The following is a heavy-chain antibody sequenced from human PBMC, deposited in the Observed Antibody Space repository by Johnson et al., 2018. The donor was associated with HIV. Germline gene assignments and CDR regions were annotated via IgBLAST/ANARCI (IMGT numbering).Heavy chain of an antibody. CDR2: ISYDGSNK. J-gene: IGHJ3*01. D-gene: IGHD6-19*01. CDR1: GFNFSTYG. Sequence: QVQLVESGGGLVKPGGSLRLSCSASGFNFSTYGMHWVRQAPGKGLEWVAVISYDGSNKYYADSVKGRFTISRDNSKNTLYLQMNSLSAEDTAVYYCARERGGSSGWSDALDVWGQGTMVTVSS. V-gene: IGHV3-30*03. CDR3: ARERGGSSGWSDALDV.